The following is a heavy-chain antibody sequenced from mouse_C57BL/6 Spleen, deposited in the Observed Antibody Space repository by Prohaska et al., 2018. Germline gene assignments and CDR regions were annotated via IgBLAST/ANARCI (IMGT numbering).Heavy chain of an antibody. CDR2: IHPNSGST. CDR3: ARSGGYYSGAMDY. V-gene: IGHV1-64*01. D-gene: IGHD2-12*01. J-gene: IGHJ4*01. CDR1: GYTFTSYW. Sequence: QVQLQQPGAELVKPGASVKLSCKASGYTFTSYWMHWVQQRPGQGLEWIGMIHPNSGSTNYNEKFKSKATLTVDKSSSTAYMQLSSLASEDSAVYYCARSGGYYSGAMDYWGQGTSVTVSS.